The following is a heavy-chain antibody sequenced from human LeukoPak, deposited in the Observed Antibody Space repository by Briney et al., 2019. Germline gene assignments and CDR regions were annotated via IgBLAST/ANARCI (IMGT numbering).Heavy chain of an antibody. CDR2: TSYDGSNK. D-gene: IGHD3-10*01. V-gene: IGHV3-30*03. J-gene: IGHJ4*02. Sequence: PGRSLRLSCAASGFTFSSFTMYWVRQAPGKGLEWVAVTSYDGSNKYYADSVKGRFTISRDNSKNTLYLQMNSLRTEDTAVYYCARMEPYKIFDYWGQGTLVTVSS. CDR1: GFTFSSFT. CDR3: ARMEPYKIFDY.